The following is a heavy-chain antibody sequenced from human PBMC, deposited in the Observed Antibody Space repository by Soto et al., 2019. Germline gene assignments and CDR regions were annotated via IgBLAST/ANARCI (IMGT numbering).Heavy chain of an antibody. CDR2: IWYDGSNK. CDR1: GFTFSSYG. Sequence: GGSLRLSCAASGFTFSSYGMHWVRQAPGKGLEWVAVIWYDGSNKYYADSVKGRFTISRDNSKNTLYLQMNSLRAEDTAVYYCARDLEKWLVHYNFDYWGQGTLVTVSS. D-gene: IGHD6-19*01. CDR3: ARDLEKWLVHYNFDY. V-gene: IGHV3-33*01. J-gene: IGHJ4*02.